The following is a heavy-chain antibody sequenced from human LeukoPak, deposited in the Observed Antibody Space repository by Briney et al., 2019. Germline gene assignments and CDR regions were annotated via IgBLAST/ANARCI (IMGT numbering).Heavy chain of an antibody. J-gene: IGHJ4*02. V-gene: IGHV1-8*01. D-gene: IGHD3-16*02. CDR2: MNPNSGNT. Sequence: ASVKVSCKASGYTFTSYDINWVRQATGQGLEWMGWMNPNSGNTGYAQKFQGRVTMTRNTSISTAYMELSSLRSEDTAVYYCARGVSLGELSLYYFDYWGQGTMVTVSS. CDR1: GYTFTSYD. CDR3: ARGVSLGELSLYYFDY.